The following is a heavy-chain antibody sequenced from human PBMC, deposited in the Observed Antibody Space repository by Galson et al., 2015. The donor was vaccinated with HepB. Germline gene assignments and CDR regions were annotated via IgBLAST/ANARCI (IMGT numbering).Heavy chain of an antibody. V-gene: IGHV7-4-1*02. CDR3: ARDPSGHYFAPIDY. Sequence: SVKVSCKGSGYTFTSYTINWVRQAPGQGLEWMGWINTNTGNPTYAQGFTGRFVFSLDTSVSTAYLQISSLKAEDTAVYYCARDPSGHYFAPIDYWGQGTLVTVSS. J-gene: IGHJ4*02. CDR2: INTNTGNP. CDR1: GYTFTSYT. D-gene: IGHD3-22*01.